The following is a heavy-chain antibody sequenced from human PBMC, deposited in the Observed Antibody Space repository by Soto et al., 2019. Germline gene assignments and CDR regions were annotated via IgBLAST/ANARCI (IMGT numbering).Heavy chain of an antibody. CDR2: ISGSGGSM. J-gene: IGHJ6*02. CDR1: GFTFNIYA. V-gene: IGHV3-23*01. Sequence: GGSLRLSCAASGFTFNIYAMSWVRQAPGKGLEWVSIISGSGGSMYYADSVKGRFTISRDNSKNTVCLQMNTLRAEDTAVYYCAKDWGRGGATADYYYALDVWGQGTTVTVSS. D-gene: IGHD1-26*01. CDR3: AKDWGRGGATADYYYALDV.